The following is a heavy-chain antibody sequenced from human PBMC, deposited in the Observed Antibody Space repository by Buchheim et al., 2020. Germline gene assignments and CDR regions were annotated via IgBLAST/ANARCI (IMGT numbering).Heavy chain of an antibody. D-gene: IGHD2-2*02. Sequence: QLQLQESGPGLVKPSETLSLTCTVSGGSISSSSYYWGWIRQPPGKGLEWIGSIYYSGSTYYNPSLKSRVTISVDTSKNQFSLKLSSVTAADTAVYYCARHLRGYCSSTSCYTPYNWFDPWGQGTL. J-gene: IGHJ5*02. CDR1: GGSISSSSYY. CDR2: IYYSGST. CDR3: ARHLRGYCSSTSCYTPYNWFDP. V-gene: IGHV4-39*01.